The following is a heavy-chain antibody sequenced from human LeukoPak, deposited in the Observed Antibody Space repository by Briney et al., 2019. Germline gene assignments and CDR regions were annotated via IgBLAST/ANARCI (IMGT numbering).Heavy chain of an antibody. CDR1: GFTFSSYA. CDR2: FSGSGGST. CDR3: AKSPQVSTATTYYFDY. D-gene: IGHD4-17*01. V-gene: IGHV3-23*01. J-gene: IGHJ4*02. Sequence: PGGSLRLSRAASGFTFSSYAMSWVRQAPGKGLEWVSAFSGSGGSTYYADSVKGRFTISRDNSKNTLYLQMNSLRAEDTAVYYCAKSPQVSTATTYYFDYWGQGTLVTVSS.